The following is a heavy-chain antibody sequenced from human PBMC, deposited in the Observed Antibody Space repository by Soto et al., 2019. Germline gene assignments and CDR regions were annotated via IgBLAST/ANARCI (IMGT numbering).Heavy chain of an antibody. CDR2: ISNRGGDI. J-gene: IGHJ4*01. Sequence: PGGSLRLSCAASGCTFSDYYMSWIRQAPGKGPEWVSYISNRGGDIYYADSVKGRFTISRDNAKNSLYLQMNSLRAEDTAVYYCASYARGYSKGFDYWGHGTLVTVSS. CDR1: GCTFSDYY. CDR3: ASYARGYSKGFDY. V-gene: IGHV3-11*01. D-gene: IGHD5-12*01.